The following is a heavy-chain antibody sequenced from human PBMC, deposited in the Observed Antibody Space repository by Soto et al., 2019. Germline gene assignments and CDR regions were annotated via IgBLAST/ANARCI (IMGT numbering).Heavy chain of an antibody. V-gene: IGHV1-18*01. CDR1: GYTFTSYG. CDR3: ARAALARDTAMVGCGH. Sequence: QVQLVQSGAEVKKPGASVKVSCKASGYTFTSYGISWVRQAPGQGLEWMGGISAYNGNTNYPQKLQGRVTMTTDTSTSTAYVGLWRMTSDGTAVYYCARAALARDTAMVGCGHWGQGTLVTVSS. D-gene: IGHD5-18*01. CDR2: ISAYNGNT. J-gene: IGHJ4*02.